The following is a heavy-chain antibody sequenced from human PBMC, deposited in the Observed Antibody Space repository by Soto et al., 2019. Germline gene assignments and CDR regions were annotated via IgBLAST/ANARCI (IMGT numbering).Heavy chain of an antibody. Sequence: GASVKVSCKASGYTFTSYAMHWVRQAPGQRLEWMGWINAGNGNTKYSQKFQGRVTITRDTSASTAYMELSSLRSEDTAVYYCARDLEPEYYDFWSGPQDPWGQGTLVTVSS. CDR1: GYTFTSYA. J-gene: IGHJ5*02. CDR3: ARDLEPEYYDFWSGPQDP. V-gene: IGHV1-3*01. CDR2: INAGNGNT. D-gene: IGHD3-3*01.